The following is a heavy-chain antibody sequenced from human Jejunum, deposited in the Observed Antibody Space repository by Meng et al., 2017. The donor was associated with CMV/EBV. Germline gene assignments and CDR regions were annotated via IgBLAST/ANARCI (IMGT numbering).Heavy chain of an antibody. CDR1: SISSADYY. V-gene: IGHV4-30-4*08. Sequence: SISSADYYWSWIRPPPGKGLEWIGYIYYSGSTFSSSSLRGRVTMSIDTSKNQFSLRLSSMTAADTAVYYCARETAWAKWKYGVVDYWGQGTLVTVSS. J-gene: IGHJ4*02. CDR2: IYYSGST. CDR3: ARETAWAKWKYGVVDY. D-gene: IGHD1-20*01.